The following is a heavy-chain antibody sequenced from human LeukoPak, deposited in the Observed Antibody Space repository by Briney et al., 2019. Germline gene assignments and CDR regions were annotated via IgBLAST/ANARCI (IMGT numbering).Heavy chain of an antibody. J-gene: IGHJ3*02. V-gene: IGHV4-59*01. CDR1: GFTISSYY. Sequence: PSETLSLTCTVSGFTISSYYWSWIRQAPGKGLEWIGYINYSGSNNYNPSLKSRVTISVNTSKNQFSLKLSSVTAADAAVYYCARSGGSSGYYYVDQPPPDAFDIWGQGTMVTVSS. D-gene: IGHD3-22*01. CDR3: ARSGGSSGYYYVDQPPPDAFDI. CDR2: INYSGSN.